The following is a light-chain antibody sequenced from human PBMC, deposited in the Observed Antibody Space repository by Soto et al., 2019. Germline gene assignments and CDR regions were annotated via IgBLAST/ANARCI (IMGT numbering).Light chain of an antibody. J-gene: IGLJ1*01. V-gene: IGLV2-14*03. CDR2: DVS. CDR3: NSFTTTNTHV. Sequence: SALTQPASVSGSPGQSITISCTGASSDVGGFDHVSWYQQHPGKVPRLLIYDVSSRPSGVSDRFSGSKSGNTASLTISGLQAEDEADYYCNSFTTTNTHVFGTGTKVTVL. CDR1: SSDVGGFDH.